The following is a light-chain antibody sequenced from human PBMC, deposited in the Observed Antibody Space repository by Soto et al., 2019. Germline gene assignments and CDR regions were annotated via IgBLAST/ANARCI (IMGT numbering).Light chain of an antibody. V-gene: IGKV3-20*01. CDR3: QQYGSSPLIS. CDR2: GAS. CDR1: QTVSITS. Sequence: VSTQSPGTLSLSPVARATLSCRASQTVSITSLTWYQQQPGQAPRLLIFGASKRATGIPDRFSGSGSGRDFTLTISGLEPEDFAVYYCQQYGSSPLISFGKGTRLEI. J-gene: IGKJ5*01.